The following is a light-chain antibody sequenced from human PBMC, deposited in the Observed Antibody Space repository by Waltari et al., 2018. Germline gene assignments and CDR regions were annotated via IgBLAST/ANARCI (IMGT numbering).Light chain of an antibody. Sequence: EIVLTQSPGTLSLSPGERATHFCRASQSKGKYLAWYQQRPGQAPRLRIYGASTRATGIPDRFSGGGSGTDFSLSSTRLEPEDFAVYDCQHYVRLPATFGQGTTVEI. CDR3: QHYVRLPAT. V-gene: IGKV3-20*01. CDR1: QSKGKY. CDR2: GAS. J-gene: IGKJ1*01.